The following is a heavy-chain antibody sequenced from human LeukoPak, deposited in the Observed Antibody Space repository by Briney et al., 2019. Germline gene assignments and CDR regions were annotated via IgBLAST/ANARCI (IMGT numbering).Heavy chain of an antibody. CDR3: ARDSRTYVWGSYRPTY. D-gene: IGHD3-16*02. CDR1: GYTFTRYG. CDR2: IAAYNGNQ. V-gene: IGHV1-18*01. J-gene: IGHJ4*02. Sequence: ASAKVSCKASGYTFTRYGMSCVRQAPRPRRECIEWIAAYNGNQNYAQKLQGRVTMTTNSSTSTAYMELRSLRSDDTAVYYCARDSRTYVWGSYRPTYWGQGTLVTVSS.